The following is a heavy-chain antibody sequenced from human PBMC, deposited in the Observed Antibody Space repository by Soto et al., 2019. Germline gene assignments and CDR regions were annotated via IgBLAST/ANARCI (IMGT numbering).Heavy chain of an antibody. V-gene: IGHV4-39*01. Sequence: ETLSLTFSVSGYSVSSSDYYWAWIRQPPGKGLEWIGSMFYSGLTYYNPSLKSRVTLSVDTSKNHFSVRLNSVTAADTAVYYCAPLTVSLSGPYGIHVWGQGTTVTVSS. J-gene: IGHJ6*02. CDR3: APLTVSLSGPYGIHV. CDR2: MFYSGLT. CDR1: GYSVSSSDYY. D-gene: IGHD2-15*01.